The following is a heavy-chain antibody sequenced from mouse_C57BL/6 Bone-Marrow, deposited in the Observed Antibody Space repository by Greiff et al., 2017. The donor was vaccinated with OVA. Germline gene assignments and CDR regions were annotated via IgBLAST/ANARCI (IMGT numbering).Heavy chain of an antibody. D-gene: IGHD1-1*01. CDR1: GFTFSSYA. CDR3: ARDRGYYGSSPWFAY. J-gene: IGHJ3*01. CDR2: ISDGGSYT. V-gene: IGHV5-4*01. Sequence: DVMLVESGGGLVKPGGSLKLSCAASGFTFSSYAMSWVRQTPEKRLEWVATISDGGSYTYYPDNVKGRFTISRDNAKNNLYLQMSHLKSEDTAMYYCARDRGYYGSSPWFAYWGQGTLVTVSA.